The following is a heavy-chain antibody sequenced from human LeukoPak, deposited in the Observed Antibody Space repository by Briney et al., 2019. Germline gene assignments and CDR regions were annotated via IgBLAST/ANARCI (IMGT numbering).Heavy chain of an antibody. CDR2: INPNSGDT. D-gene: IGHD2-2*01. Sequence: ASVKVSCKASGYTFTGHYMYWVRQAPGQGLEWMGWINPNSGDTNYAQKFQGRVTMTRDTSISTAYMDLNRLTSDDTAVYYCARRLTTSQDLDYCGQGTLATVSS. CDR3: ARRLTTSQDLDY. CDR1: GYTFTGHY. J-gene: IGHJ4*02. V-gene: IGHV1-2*02.